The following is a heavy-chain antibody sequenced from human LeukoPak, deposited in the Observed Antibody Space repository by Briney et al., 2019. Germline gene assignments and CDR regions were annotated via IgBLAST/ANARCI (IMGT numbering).Heavy chain of an antibody. D-gene: IGHD3-22*01. Sequence: PSETLSLTCTVSGGSISTYYWTWVRQPPGKGLEWIGYVHYSGTTNYSPSLQSRVTISLNTSKNQFSLKLSSVTAADTAVYFCVSNYYHNSGFFDHWGQGTLVTVSP. J-gene: IGHJ5*02. CDR3: VSNYYHNSGFFDH. V-gene: IGHV4-59*01. CDR1: GGSISTYY. CDR2: VHYSGTT.